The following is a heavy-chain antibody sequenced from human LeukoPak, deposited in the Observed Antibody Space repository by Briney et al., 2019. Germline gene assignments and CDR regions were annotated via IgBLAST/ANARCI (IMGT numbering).Heavy chain of an antibody. CDR3: ARVSYWFDP. J-gene: IGHJ5*02. Sequence: GGSLRLSCAASGFTFSSYAMNWVRQAPGKGLEWVSSISSDSSYINYADSVKGRFTISRDNAKKSLYLQMNSLRAEDTAVYYCARVSYWFDPWGQGTLVTVSS. CDR2: ISSDSSYI. V-gene: IGHV3-21*01. CDR1: GFTFSSYA.